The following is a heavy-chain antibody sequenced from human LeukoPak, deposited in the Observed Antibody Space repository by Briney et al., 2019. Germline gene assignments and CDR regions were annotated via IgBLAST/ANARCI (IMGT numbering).Heavy chain of an antibody. Sequence: GGSLRLSCAASGFTFSSYTMHWVRQAPGKGLEWVSLISWDGGSTYYADSVKGRFTISRNNSKNSLYLQMNSLRTEDTALYYCAKNMVGAPYGMDVWGQGTTVTVSS. CDR2: ISWDGGST. D-gene: IGHD1-26*01. V-gene: IGHV3-43*01. CDR1: GFTFSSYT. J-gene: IGHJ6*02. CDR3: AKNMVGAPYGMDV.